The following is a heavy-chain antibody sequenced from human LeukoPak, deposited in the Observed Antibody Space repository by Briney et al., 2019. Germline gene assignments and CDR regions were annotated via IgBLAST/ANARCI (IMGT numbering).Heavy chain of an antibody. V-gene: IGHV4-30-2*01. J-gene: IGHJ4*02. CDR2: IYHSGST. D-gene: IGHD3-10*01. CDR3: ARAGLWFGELEDYYFDY. CDR1: GGSISSGGYS. Sequence: PSETLSLTCAVSGGSISSGGYSWSWIRQPPGKGLEWIGYIYHSGSTYYNPSLKSRVTISVDRSKNQFPLKLGSVTAADTAVYYCARAGLWFGELEDYYFDYWGQGTLVTVSS.